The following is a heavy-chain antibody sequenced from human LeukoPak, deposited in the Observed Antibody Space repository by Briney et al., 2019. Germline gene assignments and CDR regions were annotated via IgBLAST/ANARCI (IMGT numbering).Heavy chain of an antibody. CDR1: GGSISSYY. V-gene: IGHV4-59*01. CDR3: ARDPIVGGIGNWFDP. D-gene: IGHD1-26*01. J-gene: IGHJ5*02. CDR2: IYYSGST. Sequence: ETLSLTCTVSGGSISSYYWSWIRQPPGKGLEWIGYIYYSGSTNYNPSLKSRVTISVDTSKNQFSLKLSSVTAADTAVYYCARDPIVGGIGNWFDPWGQGTLVTVSS.